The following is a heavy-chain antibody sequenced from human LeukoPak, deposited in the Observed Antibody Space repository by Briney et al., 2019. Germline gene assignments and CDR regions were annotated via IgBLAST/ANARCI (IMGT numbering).Heavy chain of an antibody. CDR2: ISHGDSAT. CDR3: ARRWGRDAFDI. J-gene: IGHJ3*02. D-gene: IGHD1-26*01. Sequence: GEAPKISCKGSGYSFTSYWTGWERQMPGKGLERMGTISHGDSATRYIPSFQGQVPISDDKSISTAYLQWSSLKASDTAMYYCARRWGRDAFDIWGQGTMVTVSS. CDR1: GYSFTSYW. V-gene: IGHV5-51*01.